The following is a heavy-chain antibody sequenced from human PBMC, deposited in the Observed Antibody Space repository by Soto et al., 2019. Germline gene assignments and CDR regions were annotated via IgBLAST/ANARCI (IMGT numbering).Heavy chain of an antibody. CDR3: ARDHVARDGYNWSDY. CDR2: IIPIFGTA. CDR1: GGTFSSYA. V-gene: IGHV1-69*01. J-gene: IGHJ4*02. D-gene: IGHD5-12*01. Sequence: QVQLVQSRAEVKKPGSSVKVSCKASGGTFSSYAISWVRQAPGQGLEWMGGIIPIFGTANYAQKFQGRVTITADESTSTAYMELSSLRSEDTAVYYCARDHVARDGYNWSDYWGQGTLVTVSS.